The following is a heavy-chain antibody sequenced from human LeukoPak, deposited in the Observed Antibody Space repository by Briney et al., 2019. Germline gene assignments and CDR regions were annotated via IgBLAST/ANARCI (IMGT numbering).Heavy chain of an antibody. CDR3: ARLSMIDTFDI. J-gene: IGHJ3*02. V-gene: IGHV5-51*01. CDR2: IYPGDSDT. D-gene: IGHD2/OR15-2a*01. Sequence: GESLKISCQASGYSFMTYWIGWVRQMPGKGLEWMAIIYPGDSDTKYSPSFQDQVTISADKSINTAYLYWRSLKASDTAMYYCARLSMIDTFDIWGLGTVVTVSS. CDR1: GYSFMTYW.